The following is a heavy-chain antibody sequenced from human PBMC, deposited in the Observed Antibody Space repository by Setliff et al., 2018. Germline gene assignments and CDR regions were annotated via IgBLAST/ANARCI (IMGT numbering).Heavy chain of an antibody. D-gene: IGHD2-8*01. V-gene: IGHV3-21*04. CDR1: GFTFRSYW. Sequence: GGSLRLSCAASGFTFRSYWMSWGRQAPGKGLEWVSSISSSSSYIYYVDSVKGRFTISRDNAKNSLYLQMNSLRAEDTALYYCAREYGASPHQTRRNWYFDLWGRGTLVTVSS. CDR3: AREYGASPHQTRRNWYFDL. CDR2: ISSSSSYI. J-gene: IGHJ2*01.